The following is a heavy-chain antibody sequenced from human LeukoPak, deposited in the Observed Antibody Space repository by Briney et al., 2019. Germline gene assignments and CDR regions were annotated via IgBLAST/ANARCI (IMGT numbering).Heavy chain of an antibody. CDR3: ARSTATTADAFDI. V-gene: IGHV4-39*01. CDR1: GGSISSSSYY. D-gene: IGHD6-25*01. CDR2: IYYSGST. J-gene: IGHJ3*02. Sequence: PSETLSLTCTVSGGSISSSSYYWGWIRQPPGKGLEWIGSIYYSGSTYYNPSLKSRVTISVDTSKNQFSLKLSPVTAADTAVYYCARSTATTADAFDIWGQGTMVTVSS.